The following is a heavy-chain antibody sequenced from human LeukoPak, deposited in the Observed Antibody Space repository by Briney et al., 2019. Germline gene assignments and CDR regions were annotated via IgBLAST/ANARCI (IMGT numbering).Heavy chain of an antibody. J-gene: IGHJ4*02. CDR3: ARIVGLTLDY. V-gene: IGHV3-48*02. D-gene: IGHD1-14*01. CDR2: IVTSGTTI. CDR1: GFTFSSYS. Sequence: GGSLRLSCAASGFTFSSYSMNWVRQAPGKGLEWVSYIVTSGTTIYYADSVKGRFTISRDNAKNSLYLQMNSLRDEDTAVYYCARIVGLTLDYWGQGTLVTVSS.